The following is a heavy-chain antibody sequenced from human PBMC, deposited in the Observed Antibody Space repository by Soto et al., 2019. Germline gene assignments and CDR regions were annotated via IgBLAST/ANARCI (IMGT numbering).Heavy chain of an antibody. CDR2: ISSNGYT. J-gene: IGHJ4*02. CDR1: GFSFSNYA. Sequence: DVQLLESGGGLVQPGGSLRLSCATSGFSFSNYAMSWVRQAPGKGLEWVAGISSNGYTYYVDSLKGRFTISRDNSKNSLYLQMNSLRAEDTAVYYCAKDLIDYSNSYFDYWGQGTLVTVSS. D-gene: IGHD4-4*01. V-gene: IGHV3-23*01. CDR3: AKDLIDYSNSYFDY.